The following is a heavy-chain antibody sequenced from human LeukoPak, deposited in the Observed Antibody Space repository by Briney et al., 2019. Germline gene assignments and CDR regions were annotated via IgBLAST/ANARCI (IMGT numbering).Heavy chain of an antibody. J-gene: IGHJ4*02. Sequence: GGSLRLSCAASGFTFSSYAMSWVRQAPGKGLEWVSAVSSSGGSTNYADYVKGQFTIYRDNSKNTLYLQMHSLRAEDTAVYYCATSSTHIVVVPAASYFDYWGQGTLVTVSS. V-gene: IGHV3-23*01. CDR3: ATSSTHIVVVPAASYFDY. CDR2: VSSSGGST. D-gene: IGHD2-2*01. CDR1: GFTFSSYA.